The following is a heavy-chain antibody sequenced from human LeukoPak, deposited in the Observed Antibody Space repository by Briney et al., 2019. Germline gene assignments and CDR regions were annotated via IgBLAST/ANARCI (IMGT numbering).Heavy chain of an antibody. CDR3: ARGGSSGRYYYYGMDV. D-gene: IGHD6-19*01. CDR1: GGSISSYY. J-gene: IGHJ6*02. Sequence: SETLFLTCTVSGGSISSYYWSWIRQPPGKGLEWIGYIYYSGSTNYNPSLKSRVTISVDTSKNQFSLKLSSVTAADTAVYYCARGGSSGRYYYYGMDVWGQGTTVTVSS. CDR2: IYYSGST. V-gene: IGHV4-59*01.